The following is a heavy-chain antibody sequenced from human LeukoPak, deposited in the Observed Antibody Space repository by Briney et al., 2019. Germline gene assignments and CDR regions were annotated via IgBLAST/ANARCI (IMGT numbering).Heavy chain of an antibody. CDR3: ARTNQISETAFDI. CDR2: ILSSGST. D-gene: IGHD1-14*01. V-gene: IGHV4-59*01. CDR1: SGSINNYY. J-gene: IGHJ3*02. Sequence: SETLSLTCTVSSGSINNYYWSWIRQPPGKGLEWIGYILSSGSTNYNPSVKSRVTISVDTSKNQFSLKLSSVTAADPAVYYCARTNQISETAFDIWGQGTMVIVSS.